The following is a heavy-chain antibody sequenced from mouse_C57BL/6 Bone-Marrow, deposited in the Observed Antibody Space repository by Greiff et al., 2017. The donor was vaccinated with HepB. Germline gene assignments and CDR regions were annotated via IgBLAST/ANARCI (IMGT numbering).Heavy chain of an antibody. J-gene: IGHJ4*01. CDR1: GFTFSDYG. V-gene: IGHV5-17*01. CDR2: ISSGSSTI. Sequence: EVQLVESGGGLVKPGGSLKLSCAASGFTFSDYGMHWVRQAPEKGLEWVAYISSGSSTIYYADTVKGRFTLSRDNAKNTLFLQMTSLRSEDTAMYYCARRFPYYYAMDYWGQGTSVTVSS. CDR3: ARRFPYYYAMDY.